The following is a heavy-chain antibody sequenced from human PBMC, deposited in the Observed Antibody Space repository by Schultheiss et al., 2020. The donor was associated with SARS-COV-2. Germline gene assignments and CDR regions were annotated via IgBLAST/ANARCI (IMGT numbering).Heavy chain of an antibody. D-gene: IGHD4-11*01. V-gene: IGHV3-23*01. CDR3: ARDSTVTTGYYFDY. CDR1: GFTFSSYA. J-gene: IGHJ4*02. Sequence: GGSLRLSCAASGFTFSSYAMSWVRQAPGKGLEWVSAISGSGGSTYYADSVKGRFTISRDNSKNTLYLQMNSLRAEDTAVYYCARDSTVTTGYYFDYWGQGTLVTVSS. CDR2: ISGSGGST.